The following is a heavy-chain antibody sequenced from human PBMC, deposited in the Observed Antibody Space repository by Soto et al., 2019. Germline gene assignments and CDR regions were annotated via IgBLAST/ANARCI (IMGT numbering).Heavy chain of an antibody. D-gene: IGHD5-18*01. CDR3: ARADTAMTTPFDY. V-gene: IGHV4-59*12. J-gene: IGHJ4*02. CDR2: VDYSGTA. CDR1: GGSISNFY. Sequence: QVQLQESGPGLVKPPETLSLTCTVSGGSISNFYWSWIRQPPGKGLEWIGYVDYSGTANYTPPLRSRVSMSVDTSKNQLSLKVTSVTAADTAMYYCARADTAMTTPFDYWGQGTLVTVSS.